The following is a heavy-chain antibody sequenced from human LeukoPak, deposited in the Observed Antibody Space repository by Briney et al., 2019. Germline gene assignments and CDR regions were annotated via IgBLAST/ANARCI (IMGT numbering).Heavy chain of an antibody. Sequence: GASVKVSCKASGGTFSSYAISWVRQAPGQGLEWMGGIIPIFGTANYAQKFQGRVTITADESTSTAYMELSSLRSEDTAVYYCARSPGDFAGMDVWGQGTTVTVSS. CDR3: ARSPGDFAGMDV. CDR1: GGTFSSYA. V-gene: IGHV1-69*13. J-gene: IGHJ6*02. CDR2: IIPIFGTA. D-gene: IGHD2-21*02.